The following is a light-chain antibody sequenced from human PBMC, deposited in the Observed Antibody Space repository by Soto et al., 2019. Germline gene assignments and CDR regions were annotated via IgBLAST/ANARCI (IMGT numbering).Light chain of an antibody. CDR1: QSLTNSF. CDR2: DTS. J-gene: IGKJ2*01. CDR3: QQYDT. V-gene: IGKV3-20*01. Sequence: EFVLTQSPGTLSLSPGERATLSCRASQSLTNSFMAWYQQEPGQAPRLLIYDTSSRASGIPDRFTGSGSGTDFTLTISRLEPEDFAVYYCQQYDTFGQGTKVDIK.